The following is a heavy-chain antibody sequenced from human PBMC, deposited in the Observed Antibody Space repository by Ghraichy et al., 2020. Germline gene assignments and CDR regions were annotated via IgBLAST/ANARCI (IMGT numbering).Heavy chain of an antibody. D-gene: IGHD3-16*01. Sequence: SETLSLTCAVYGGSFSGYYWSWIRQPPGKGLEWIGEINHSGSTNYNPSLKSRVTISVDTSKNQFSLKLSSVTAADTAVYYCARGLRKNLDYDYVWGSYYFDYWGQGTLVTVSS. CDR1: GGSFSGYY. V-gene: IGHV4-34*01. CDR3: ARGLRKNLDYDYVWGSYYFDY. CDR2: INHSGST. J-gene: IGHJ4*02.